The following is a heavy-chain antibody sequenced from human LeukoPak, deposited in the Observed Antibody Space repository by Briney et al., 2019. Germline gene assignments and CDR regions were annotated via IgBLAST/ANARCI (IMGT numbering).Heavy chain of an antibody. CDR1: GFTFSSYS. J-gene: IGHJ3*01. CDR3: ASANPYGDWEDFDV. CDR2: ISSSGSTI. V-gene: IGHV3-48*04. Sequence: QAGGSLRLSCAASGFTFSSYSMNWVRQAPGKGLEWVSCISSSGSTIYYADSVKGRFTISRDNAKNSLYLQMNSLIAEDTAVYYCASANPYGDWEDFDVWGQGTMVTVSS. D-gene: IGHD4-17*01.